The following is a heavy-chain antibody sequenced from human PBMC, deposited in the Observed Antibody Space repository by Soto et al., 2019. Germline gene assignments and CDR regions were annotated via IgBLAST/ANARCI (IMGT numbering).Heavy chain of an antibody. Sequence: SETLSLTCDVSGGSIDNSHSFWGWVRQPPGRELEFLGSVYYSGGTYYNPSLKSRVTVSVDTSKNQVSLRVRSVTVAETAMYHCVRVVEADTRHTEFDSWGQGIVVTVSS. CDR3: VRVVEADTRHTEFDS. J-gene: IGHJ4*02. D-gene: IGHD2-21*01. V-gene: IGHV4-39*01. CDR1: GGSIDNSHSF. CDR2: VYYSGGT.